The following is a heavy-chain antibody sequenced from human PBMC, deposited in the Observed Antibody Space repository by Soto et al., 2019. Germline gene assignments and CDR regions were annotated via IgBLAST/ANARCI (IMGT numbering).Heavy chain of an antibody. J-gene: IGHJ3*02. CDR1: GGSITGYY. Sequence: SETLSLTYSVSGGSITGYYWRWIRQPPGKGLEWIAYIYYSGSTSYNPSLKSRVSISLDTSKNQFSLKLSSVTAADTAVYYCARTYDGSGPNSGGYGFDIWGQGTMVTV. CDR3: ARTYDGSGPNSGGYGFDI. D-gene: IGHD3-22*01. CDR2: IYYSGST. V-gene: IGHV4-59*01.